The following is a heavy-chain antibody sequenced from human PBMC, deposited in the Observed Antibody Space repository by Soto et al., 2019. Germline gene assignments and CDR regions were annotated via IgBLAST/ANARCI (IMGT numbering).Heavy chain of an antibody. V-gene: IGHV4-39*01. CDR2: IYCSGST. CDR1: GGSISSSSYY. Sequence: SETLSLTCTVSGGSISSSSYYWGWIRQPPGKGLEWIGSIYCSGSTYYNPSLKSRVTISVDTSKNQFSLKLSSVTAADTAVYYCARRLRIKMGGWFNWFDPWGQGTLVTVSS. CDR3: ARRLRIKMGGWFNWFDP. J-gene: IGHJ5*02. D-gene: IGHD6-19*01.